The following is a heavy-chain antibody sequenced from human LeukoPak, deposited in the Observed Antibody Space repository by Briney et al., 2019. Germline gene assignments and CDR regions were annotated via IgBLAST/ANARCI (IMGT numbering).Heavy chain of an antibody. CDR2: VSGGGGST. V-gene: IGHV3-23*01. Sequence: TGGSLRLSCAISGFTFTTYAMSWVRQAPGKGLEWVLSVSGGGGSTYYADSVKGRFTISRDNSKNTLYLQMNSLRAEDTAVYYCAKMELWTGNSPLDYWGQGTLVTASS. CDR1: GFTFTTYA. J-gene: IGHJ4*02. CDR3: AKMELWTGNSPLDY. D-gene: IGHD4-23*01.